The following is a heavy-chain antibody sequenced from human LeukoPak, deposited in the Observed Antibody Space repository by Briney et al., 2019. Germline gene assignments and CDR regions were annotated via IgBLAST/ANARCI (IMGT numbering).Heavy chain of an antibody. CDR1: GDSISSSF. Sequence: SETLSLTRTVSGDSISSSFWNWIRQPPGQRLEWIGNIYYSGSTNYNPALKSRVTFSVDTTKNQVSLKLSSATAADTAVYYCARGALGAHPVDYWGPGTLVIVSS. CDR2: IYYSGST. D-gene: IGHD1-26*01. V-gene: IGHV4-59*01. CDR3: ARGALGAHPVDY. J-gene: IGHJ4*02.